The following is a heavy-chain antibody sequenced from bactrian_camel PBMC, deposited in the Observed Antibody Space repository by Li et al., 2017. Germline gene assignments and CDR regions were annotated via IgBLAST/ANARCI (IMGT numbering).Heavy chain of an antibody. CDR1: GFTYRNNC. Sequence: DVQLVESGGGSVQAGGSLRLSCTASGFTYRNNCMGWFRQAPGKEREGVTSIDRGSGSTYYDDSVKGRFTISHDNANDTTFLQMNSLMPEDSAMYYCVKGTGQVVPGAAPPSGQGTQVTVS. CDR2: IDRGSGST. D-gene: IGHD7*01. V-gene: IGHV3S40*01. J-gene: IGHJ4*01.